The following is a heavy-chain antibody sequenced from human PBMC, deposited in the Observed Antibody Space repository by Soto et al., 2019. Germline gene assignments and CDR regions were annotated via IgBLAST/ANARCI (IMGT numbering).Heavy chain of an antibody. J-gene: IGHJ4*02. CDR2: IYYSGST. V-gene: IGHV4-30-4*01. CDR1: GGSISSGDYY. D-gene: IGHD5-12*01. CDR3: ARGPAVRRDGYNIDY. Sequence: PSETLSLTCTVSGGSISSGDYYWSWIRQPPGKGLEWIGYIYYSGSTYYNPSLKSRVTISVDTSKNQFSLKLSSVTAADTAVYYCARGPAVRRDGYNIDYWGQGTLVTVSS.